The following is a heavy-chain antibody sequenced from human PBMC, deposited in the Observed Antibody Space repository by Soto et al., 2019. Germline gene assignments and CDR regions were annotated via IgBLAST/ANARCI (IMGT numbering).Heavy chain of an antibody. Sequence: GGSLSLSCAASGFTFSSYAMSWVRQAPGKGLEWVSAISGSGGSTYYADSVKGRFTISRDNSKNTLYLQMNSLRAEDTAVYYCAKIHLGELSPFDYWGQGTLVTVSS. V-gene: IGHV3-23*01. CDR1: GFTFSSYA. D-gene: IGHD3-16*02. CDR2: ISGSGGST. CDR3: AKIHLGELSPFDY. J-gene: IGHJ4*02.